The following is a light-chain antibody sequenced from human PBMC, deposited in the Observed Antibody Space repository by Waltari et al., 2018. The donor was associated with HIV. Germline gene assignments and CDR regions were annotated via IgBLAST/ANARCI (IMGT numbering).Light chain of an antibody. CDR2: EDK. J-gene: IGLJ2*01. CDR1: SGSIARHH. CDR3: QSFHSSDVV. V-gene: IGLV6-57*01. Sequence: NFMLAQPHSVSESPGQTVTISCTGSSGSIARHHVQWFQQRPGSSPTTVIYEDKQRPSGVPGRFSGSIDSSSNSASLTISGLKPEDEADYYCQSFHSSDVVFGGGTKLTVL.